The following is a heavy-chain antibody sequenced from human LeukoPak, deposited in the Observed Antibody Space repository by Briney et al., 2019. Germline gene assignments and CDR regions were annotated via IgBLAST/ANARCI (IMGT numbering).Heavy chain of an antibody. CDR2: ISGSGGST. CDR1: GYTSSSYA. V-gene: IGHV3-23*01. D-gene: IGHD6-13*01. J-gene: IGHJ3*02. CDR3: AKSNSSSWYYDAFDI. Sequence: GGSLRLSCAASGYTSSSYAMSWVRQAPGKGLEWVSAISGSGGSTYYADSVKGRFTISRDNSKNTLYLQMNSLRAEDTAVYYCAKSNSSSWYYDAFDIWGQGTMVTVSS.